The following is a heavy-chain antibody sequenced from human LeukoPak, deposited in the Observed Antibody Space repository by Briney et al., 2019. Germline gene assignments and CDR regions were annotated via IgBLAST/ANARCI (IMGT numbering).Heavy chain of an antibody. Sequence: PSETLSLTCAVYGGSFSGYYWMWIRQPPGKGLEWIGEINHSGSTNYNPSLKSRFTISVDTSKNQFSLKLSSVTAADTAVYYCARVIWGDWNDRGRSGYYYYMDVWGKGTTVTVSS. J-gene: IGHJ6*03. CDR1: GGSFSGYY. CDR3: ARVIWGDWNDRGRSGYYYYMDV. CDR2: INHSGST. V-gene: IGHV4-34*01. D-gene: IGHD1-1*01.